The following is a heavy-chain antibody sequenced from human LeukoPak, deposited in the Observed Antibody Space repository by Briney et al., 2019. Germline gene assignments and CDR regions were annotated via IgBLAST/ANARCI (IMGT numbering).Heavy chain of an antibody. CDR2: IKSKIDGGTT. CDR3: TAFESGGFY. V-gene: IGHV3-15*01. Sequence: GGSLRLSCAASGFTFSNAWMSWVRQAPGKGLEWVGRIKSKIDGGTTDYAAPVKGRFTISRDDSKNTLYVQMNSLKSEDTAVYYCTAFESGGFYWGQGTLVTVSS. D-gene: IGHD2-15*01. CDR1: GFTFSNAW. J-gene: IGHJ4*02.